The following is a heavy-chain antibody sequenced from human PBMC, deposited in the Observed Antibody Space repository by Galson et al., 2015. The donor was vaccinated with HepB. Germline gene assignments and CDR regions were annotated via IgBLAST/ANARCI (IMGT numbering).Heavy chain of an antibody. CDR2: ISGSGDST. J-gene: IGHJ4*02. Sequence: SLRLSCAASEFTFSNYAMSWVRQAPGKGLEWVSAISGSGDSTYYADSVKGRFTVSRDNSRNTLYLQMNSLRAEDTAVYYCVKDHRSSGWSLFDYWGQGTLVTVSS. D-gene: IGHD6-19*01. CDR1: EFTFSNYA. V-gene: IGHV3-23*01. CDR3: VKDHRSSGWSLFDY.